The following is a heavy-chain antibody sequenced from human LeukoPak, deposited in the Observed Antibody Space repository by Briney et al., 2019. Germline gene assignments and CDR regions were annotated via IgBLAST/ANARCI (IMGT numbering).Heavy chain of an antibody. CDR1: GFSFPSHS. J-gene: IGHJ4*02. Sequence: GGSLRLSCAASGFSFPSHSFHWVRQSPGKGLEWVAYIGTSSSTIYQAKSVKGRFSISRDNAKNSLFLQMDSLRVEDTAVYYCARDRGTCGVVDSWGQGTLVAVSS. CDR2: IGTSSSTI. D-gene: IGHD3-3*01. CDR3: ARDRGTCGVVDS. V-gene: IGHV3-48*04.